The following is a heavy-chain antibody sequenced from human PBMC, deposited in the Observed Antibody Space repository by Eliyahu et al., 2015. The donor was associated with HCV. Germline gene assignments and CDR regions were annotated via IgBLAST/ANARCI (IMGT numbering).Heavy chain of an antibody. D-gene: IGHD6-19*01. V-gene: IGHV4-59*01. CDR2: IHYTGST. J-gene: IGHJ5*02. CDR3: ASGGGGIAVAGTGGWFDP. Sequence: QVQLQESGPGLVKPSETLSLTCTVSGGSITSYYWXWLRQPPGKGLEWIGYIHYTGSTNCNPSLKSRVTISVDTSRNQLSLKLSSVTAADTAVYYCASGGGGIAVAGTGGWFDPWGQGTLVTVSS. CDR1: GGSITSYY.